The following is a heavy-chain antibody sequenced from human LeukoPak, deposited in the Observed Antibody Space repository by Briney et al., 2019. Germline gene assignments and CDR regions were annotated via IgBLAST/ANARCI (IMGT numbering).Heavy chain of an antibody. D-gene: IGHD3-10*01. V-gene: IGHV4-34*01. CDR2: INHSGST. CDR3: ARLYGSGSYYSSYYYYMDV. Sequence: SETLSLTCAVYGGSFSGYYWSWIRQPPGKGLEWIGEINHSGSTNYNPSLKSRVTISVDTSKNQFSLKLSSVTAADTAAYYCARLYGSGSYYSSYYYYMDVWGKGTTVTISS. J-gene: IGHJ6*03. CDR1: GGSFSGYY.